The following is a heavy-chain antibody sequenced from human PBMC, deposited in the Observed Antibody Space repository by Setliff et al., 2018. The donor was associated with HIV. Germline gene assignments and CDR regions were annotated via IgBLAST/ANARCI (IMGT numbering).Heavy chain of an antibody. J-gene: IGHJ4*02. V-gene: IGHV4-4*07. CDR3: ARGNNDLESFDY. Sequence: SETLSLTCNVSGDSLNTYYWSWIRQCGGKGLEWIGRIYASGKTTFNPSLKSRVRMSVDTSKNQFSLKLTSVTASDTAVYYCARGNNDLESFDYWGQGALVTVSS. CDR1: GDSLNTYY. CDR2: IYASGKT. D-gene: IGHD3-3*01.